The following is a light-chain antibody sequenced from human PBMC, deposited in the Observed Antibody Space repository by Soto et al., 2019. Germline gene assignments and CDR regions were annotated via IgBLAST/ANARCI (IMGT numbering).Light chain of an antibody. CDR1: QRIGTH. CDR2: AAS. J-gene: IGKJ1*01. V-gene: IGKV1-39*01. Sequence: DIQMTHSPSSLSASVVDRVTVTCXTSQRIGTHLDWYHEKPGKAPKLLIYAASSLQSGVPSRFSGSGSGTDFTLTISSLQPEDFATYYCQQSYSNPWTFGQGTKVDIK. CDR3: QQSYSNPWT.